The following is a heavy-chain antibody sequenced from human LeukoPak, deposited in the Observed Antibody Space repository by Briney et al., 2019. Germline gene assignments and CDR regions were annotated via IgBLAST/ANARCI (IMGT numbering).Heavy chain of an antibody. CDR2: ISGSGGNT. D-gene: IGHD3-9*01. J-gene: IGHJ4*02. CDR1: GFTFSDYY. CDR3: AKGGYDVLTGLDY. Sequence: GGSLRLSCAASGFTFSDYYMSWVRQAPGKGLEWVSVISGSGGNTFYADSVKGRFTISRDNSRNTLYLQMNSLRADDTAVYFCAKGGYDVLTGLDYWGQGTLVTVSS. V-gene: IGHV3-23*01.